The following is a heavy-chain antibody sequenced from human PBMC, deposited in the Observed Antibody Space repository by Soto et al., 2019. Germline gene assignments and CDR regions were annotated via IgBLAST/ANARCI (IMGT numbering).Heavy chain of an antibody. J-gene: IGHJ5*02. CDR1: GFTFSSYS. D-gene: IGHD6-13*01. V-gene: IGHV3-48*01. CDR2: ISSSSSTI. CDR3: ARHPERIAEIGWFDP. Sequence: PGGSLRLSCAASGFTFSSYSMNWVRQAPGKGLEWVSYISSSSSTIYYAEYVKGRFTISRDNAKNSLYLQMNSLRVEDTALYYCARHPERIAEIGWFDPWGQGTLVTVSS.